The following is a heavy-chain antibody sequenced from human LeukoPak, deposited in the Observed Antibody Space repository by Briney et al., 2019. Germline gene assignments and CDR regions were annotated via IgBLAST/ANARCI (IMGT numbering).Heavy chain of an antibody. CDR2: MNPNSGVT. Sequence: ASVKVSCKASGYTFTDYDINWVRQATGQGLEWMGWMNPNSGVTGYAQKFQGRVSMTRDTSVSTAYMELGSLRSEDTAVYFCARGPIYPKSGDYPNYYFDYWGQGTLVTVSS. CDR1: GYTFTDYD. CDR3: ARGPIYPKSGDYPNYYFDY. J-gene: IGHJ4*02. D-gene: IGHD1-26*01. V-gene: IGHV1-8*01.